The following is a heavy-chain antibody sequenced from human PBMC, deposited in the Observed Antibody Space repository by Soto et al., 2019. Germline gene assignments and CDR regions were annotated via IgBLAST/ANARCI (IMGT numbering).Heavy chain of an antibody. CDR1: GFTFSSYW. CDR3: ARGDYHDTSGPFSDAFDV. Sequence: GGPLTLPCAATGFTFSSYWMSWVRQAPGKGLEWVANIKQDGSQKWYGESVEGRFTISRDNTKNSLYLQMNSLRAEDTAVYYCARGDYHDTSGPFSDAFDVWGQGTMVTGSS. V-gene: IGHV3-7*04. J-gene: IGHJ3*01. D-gene: IGHD3-22*01. CDR2: IKQDGSQK.